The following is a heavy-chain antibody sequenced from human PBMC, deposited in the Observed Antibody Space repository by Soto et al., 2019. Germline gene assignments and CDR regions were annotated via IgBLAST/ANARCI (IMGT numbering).Heavy chain of an antibody. V-gene: IGHV4-31*03. CDR2: IYYSGST. CDR3: ARAAPEYCSSTSCYLEGSGYYYYYGMDV. D-gene: IGHD2-2*01. CDR1: GGSISSGGYY. Sequence: PSETLSLTCTVSGGSISSGGYYWSWIRQHPGKGLEWIGYIYYSGSTYYNPSLKSRVTISVDTSKNQFSLKLSSVTAADAAVYYCARAAPEYCSSTSCYLEGSGYYYYYGMDVWGQGTTVTVSS. J-gene: IGHJ6*02.